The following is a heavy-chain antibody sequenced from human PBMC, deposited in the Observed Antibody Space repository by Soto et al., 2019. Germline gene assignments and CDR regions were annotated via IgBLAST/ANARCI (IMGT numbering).Heavy chain of an antibody. CDR3: AKDLGTLAGTTRYYYYGMDG. CDR2: ISYDGSNK. V-gene: IGHV3-30*18. D-gene: IGHD1-7*01. J-gene: IGHJ6*02. CDR1: GFTFSSYG. Sequence: QVQLVESGGGVVQPGRSLRLSCAASGFTFSSYGMHWVRQAPGKGLEWVAVISYDGSNKYYADSVKGRFTISRDNSKNTLYRQMNSLRAEDTAVYYCAKDLGTLAGTTRYYYYGMDGWGQGTTVTVSS.